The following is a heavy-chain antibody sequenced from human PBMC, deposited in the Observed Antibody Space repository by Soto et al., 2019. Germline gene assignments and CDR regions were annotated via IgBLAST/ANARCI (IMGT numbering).Heavy chain of an antibody. CDR2: SYHTGTT. Sequence: QVQLQESGPRLVKPSGTLSLTCGVSGGSISPINWWNWVRQPPGKGLEWSGDSYHTGTTNYNPSLASLVPLSIDKSKNQFFLTLPSVTAADTAVYYCARSPHIYSLPWFAPWGQGIVVTVSS. CDR3: ARSPHIYSLPWFAP. J-gene: IGHJ5*02. V-gene: IGHV4-4*02. D-gene: IGHD2-21*01. CDR1: GGSISPINW.